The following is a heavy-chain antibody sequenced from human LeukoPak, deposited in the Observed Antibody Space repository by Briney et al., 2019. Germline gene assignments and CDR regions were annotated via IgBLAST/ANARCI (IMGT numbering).Heavy chain of an antibody. V-gene: IGHV3-23*01. CDR2: ISDSGGRI. CDR1: GFTFSSYA. D-gene: IGHD4-17*01. J-gene: IGHJ6*02. CDR3: AKGQRTTVTTPTDV. Sequence: GGSLRLSCAVSGFTFSSYAMSWVRQAPGKGLEWVSTISDSGGRITYADSVKGRCIISRDNSKNTLYLQMDSLRAEDTAVYYCAKGQRTTVTTPTDVWGQGTTVTVSS.